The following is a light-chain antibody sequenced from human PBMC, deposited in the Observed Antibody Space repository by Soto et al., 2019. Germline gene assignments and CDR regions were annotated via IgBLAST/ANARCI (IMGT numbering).Light chain of an antibody. CDR3: QQANSFPIT. CDR2: EAT. J-gene: IGKJ5*01. CDR1: QGLKF. Sequence: DIHMTQSPSSVSASVGYTFTITCRASQGLKFLAWYQKKPGKAPRLLIYEATNLQSGVPPRLRGSGYGTDLTITISSMQTEDFETYFCQQANSFPITFGQGTRLEIK. V-gene: IGKV1-12*01.